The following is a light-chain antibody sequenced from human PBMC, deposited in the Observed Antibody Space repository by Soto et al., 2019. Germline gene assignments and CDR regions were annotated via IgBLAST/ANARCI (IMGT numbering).Light chain of an antibody. CDR2: DTT. J-gene: IGLJ3*02. V-gene: IGLV7-46*01. CDR3: LLPYSCGRRV. Sequence: QAVVTQEPSVTVSPGATVTLTCGSSTGAVTSDRYPYWFQQQPGQGPRALIFDTTNTHSWTPARFSGSLLGDKAALTLSGAQPEDEADYYCLLPYSCGRRVFGGGTKLTVL. CDR1: TGAVTSDRY.